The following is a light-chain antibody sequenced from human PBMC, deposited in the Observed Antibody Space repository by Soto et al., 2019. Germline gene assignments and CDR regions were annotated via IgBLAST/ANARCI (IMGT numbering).Light chain of an antibody. V-gene: IGKV1-9*01. J-gene: IGKJ5*01. CDR1: QGIRSY. CDR3: QQLNSYPIT. CDR2: AAS. Sequence: DIQLIQSPSLLSASVGDRVTITCRASQGIRSYLAWYQQKPGKAPKLLIYAASTLQSGVPSRFSGSGSGTEFTLTISSLQPEDFVTYYCQQLNSYPITFGQGTRLEIK.